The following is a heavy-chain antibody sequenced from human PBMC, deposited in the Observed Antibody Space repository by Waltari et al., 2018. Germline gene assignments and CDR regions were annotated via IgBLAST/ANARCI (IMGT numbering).Heavy chain of an antibody. D-gene: IGHD3-22*01. Sequence: QVQLVESGGGVVQPGRSLRLSCAASGFTFSSYGMHWVRQAPGKGLEWVAVITNDGGNKYYADSVKSRFTISRDNSKNTLYLQMNSLSAEDTAVYYCAKDYRYYDSSGYPDYWGQGTLVTVSS. CDR1: GFTFSSYG. CDR3: AKDYRYYDSSGYPDY. CDR2: ITNDGGNK. V-gene: IGHV3-30*18. J-gene: IGHJ4*02.